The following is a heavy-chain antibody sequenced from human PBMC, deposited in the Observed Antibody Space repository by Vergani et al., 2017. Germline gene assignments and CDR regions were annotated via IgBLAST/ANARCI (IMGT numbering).Heavy chain of an antibody. V-gene: IGHV5-51*01. CDR2: IYPGDSDT. Sequence: VQLVQSGAEVKKPGASVKVSCKASGSTFTGYYMHWVRQAPGQGLEWMGIIYPGDSDTKYNPSFQGQVTISVDKSISVAYLQWDSLQASDTAIYYCARLSGNDGYVYFDYWGQGTLVTVSS. D-gene: IGHD5-18*01. CDR1: GSTFTGYY. J-gene: IGHJ4*02. CDR3: ARLSGNDGYVYFDY.